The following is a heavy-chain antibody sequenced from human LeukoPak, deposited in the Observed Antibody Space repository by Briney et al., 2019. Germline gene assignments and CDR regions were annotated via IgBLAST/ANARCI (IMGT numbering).Heavy chain of an antibody. Sequence: PSETLSLTCAVYGGSFSGYYWSWIRQPPGKGLEWIGETNHSGSTNYNPSLKSRVTISVDTSKNQFSLKLSSVTAADTAVYYCARGISIFGVVIASNYYYYGMDVWGQGTTVTVSS. V-gene: IGHV4-34*01. CDR2: TNHSGST. J-gene: IGHJ6*02. CDR1: GGSFSGYY. CDR3: ARGISIFGVVIASNYYYYGMDV. D-gene: IGHD3-3*01.